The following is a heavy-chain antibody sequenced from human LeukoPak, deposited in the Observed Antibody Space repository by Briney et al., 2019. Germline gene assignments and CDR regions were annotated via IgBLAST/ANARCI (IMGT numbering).Heavy chain of an antibody. CDR1: GGSISGYY. D-gene: IGHD3-3*01. CDR2: IYYSGST. V-gene: IGHV4-59*08. CDR3: AIHKAPFFGNYTDWFDP. Sequence: SETLSLTCIVSGGSISGYYWSWIRQPPGKGLEWIGYIYYSGSTNYNPSLKSRVTILVDTSKNQFSLQLTSVTAGDTAVYYFAIHKAPFFGNYTDWFDPWGQGTLVTVSS. J-gene: IGHJ5*02.